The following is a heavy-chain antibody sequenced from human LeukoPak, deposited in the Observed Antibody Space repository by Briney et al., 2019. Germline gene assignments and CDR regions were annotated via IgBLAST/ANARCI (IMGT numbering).Heavy chain of an antibody. CDR2: INPNSGDT. CDR1: GYTFTGYY. Sequence: ASVTVSCKASGYTFTGYYIHWVRQAPGQGLEWMGRINPNSGDTYSAQKFQGRVTMTRDTSISTAYMELSRLTSDDTAVYYCATGITVAGRVQRDYFDYWGQGTLVTVSS. V-gene: IGHV1-2*06. CDR3: ATGITVAGRVQRDYFDY. J-gene: IGHJ4*02. D-gene: IGHD6-19*01.